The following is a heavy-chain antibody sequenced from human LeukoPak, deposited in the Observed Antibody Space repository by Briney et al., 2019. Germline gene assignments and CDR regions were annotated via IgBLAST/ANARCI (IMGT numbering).Heavy chain of an antibody. CDR1: GGSFSGYY. J-gene: IGHJ5*02. CDR3: ARLRLLEWLFKPDGWFDP. Sequence: SETLSLTCAVYGGSFSGYYWSWIRQPPGKGLEWIGEINHSGSTNYNPSLKSRVTISVDTSKNQFSLKLSSVTAADTAVYYCARLRLLEWLFKPDGWFDPWGQGTLVTVSS. V-gene: IGHV4-34*01. D-gene: IGHD3-3*01. CDR2: INHSGST.